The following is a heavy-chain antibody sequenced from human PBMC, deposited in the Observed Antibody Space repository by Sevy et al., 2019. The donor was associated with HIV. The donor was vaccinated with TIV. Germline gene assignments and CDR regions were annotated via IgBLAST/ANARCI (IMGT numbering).Heavy chain of an antibody. CDR2: MNPNSGNT. V-gene: IGHV1-8*01. CDR1: GYTFTSYD. Sequence: ASVKVSCKASGYTFTSYDINWVRQATGQGLEWMGWMNPNSGNTGYAQKFQGRVTMTRNTSISTAYMELSRLRSEDTAVYYCARAPIYCSGGSCSSWFDPWGQGTLVTVSS. J-gene: IGHJ5*02. D-gene: IGHD2-15*01. CDR3: ARAPIYCSGGSCSSWFDP.